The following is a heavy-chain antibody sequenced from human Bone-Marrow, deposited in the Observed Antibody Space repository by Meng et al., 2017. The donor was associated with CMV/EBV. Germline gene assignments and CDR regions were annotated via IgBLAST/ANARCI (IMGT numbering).Heavy chain of an antibody. CDR3: SRLYYY. Sequence: EVQLVESGGGVVWPGGSLRLSCAASGFTFSSSWMFWVRQTPGKGLLGVALINPDGTATYYADSVKGRFTISRDNAKNTLYLQMNGLRDDDTAVYYCSRLYYYWGQGTLVTVSS. V-gene: IGHV3-74*01. D-gene: IGHD2-8*01. J-gene: IGHJ4*02. CDR1: GFTFSSSW. CDR2: INPDGTAT.